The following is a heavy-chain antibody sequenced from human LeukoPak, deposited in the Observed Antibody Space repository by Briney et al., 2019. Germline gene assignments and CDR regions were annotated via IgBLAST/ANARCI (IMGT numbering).Heavy chain of an antibody. CDR1: GFTFSHYG. J-gene: IGHJ4*02. D-gene: IGHD6-6*01. V-gene: IGHV3-30*18. CDR3: ANDLPVGTQYSPPGGNAFDY. Sequence: PGRSLRLSCAASGFTFSHYGVHWVRQAPGKGLEGVAVISYDGSNKYYADSVKGRFTISRDNSKNTLDLQMYSLRAEDTAGYDCANDLPVGTQYSPPGGNAFDYWGQGTLVTVSS. CDR2: ISYDGSNK.